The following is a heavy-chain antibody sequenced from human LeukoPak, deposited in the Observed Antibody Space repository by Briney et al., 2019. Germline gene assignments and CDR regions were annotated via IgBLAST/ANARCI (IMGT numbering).Heavy chain of an antibody. Sequence: ASVKVSCKASGYTFTDYYMHWVRQAPGQGLEWMGIINPSGGSTSYAQKFQGRVTMTRNTSTSTVYMELSSLRSEDTAVYYCASRGKVADLDYWGQGTLVTVSS. D-gene: IGHD6-19*01. J-gene: IGHJ4*02. CDR1: GYTFTDYY. CDR2: INPSGGST. CDR3: ASRGKVADLDY. V-gene: IGHV1-46*01.